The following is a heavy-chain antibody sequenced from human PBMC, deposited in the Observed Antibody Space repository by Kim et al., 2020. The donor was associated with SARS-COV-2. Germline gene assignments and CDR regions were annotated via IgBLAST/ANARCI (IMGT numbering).Heavy chain of an antibody. Sequence: ASVKVSCKASGYTFTSYGISWVRQAPGQGLEWMGWISAYNGNTNYAQKLQGRVTMTTDTSTSTAYMELRSLRSDDTAVYYCARDAESPSYYYGSGSQKPDKWDAFDIWGQGTMVTVSS. CDR1: GYTFTSYG. J-gene: IGHJ3*02. D-gene: IGHD3-10*01. CDR2: ISAYNGNT. CDR3: ARDAESPSYYYGSGSQKPDKWDAFDI. V-gene: IGHV1-18*01.